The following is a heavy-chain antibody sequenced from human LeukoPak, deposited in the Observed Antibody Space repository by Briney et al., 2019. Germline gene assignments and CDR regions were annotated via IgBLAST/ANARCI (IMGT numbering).Heavy chain of an antibody. CDR1: GGSISSYY. V-gene: IGHV4-4*07. CDR3: ARVSSSWYQDWYFDL. D-gene: IGHD6-13*01. CDR2: IDTSGNT. Sequence: SETLSLTCTVSGGSISSYYWSWLRQPAGKGLERIGRIDTSGNTNYKPSLKSRVAMSVDASKNQFSLKLISVAAADTAVYYCARVSSSWYQDWYFDLWGRGNLVTVSS. J-gene: IGHJ2*01.